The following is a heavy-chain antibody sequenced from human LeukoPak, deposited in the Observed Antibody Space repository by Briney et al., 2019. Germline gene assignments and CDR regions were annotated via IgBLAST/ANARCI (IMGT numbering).Heavy chain of an antibody. CDR1: GYTFTGYY. Sequence: ASVKVSCKASGYTFTGYYMHWVRQAPGQGLEWMGWINPNSGGTNYAQKFQGRVTVTRDTSISTAYMELSRLRSDDTAVYYCARRGETGRTFDNWGQGTLVTVSS. CDR2: INPNSGGT. J-gene: IGHJ4*02. V-gene: IGHV1-2*02. CDR3: ARRGETGRTFDN. D-gene: IGHD1-14*01.